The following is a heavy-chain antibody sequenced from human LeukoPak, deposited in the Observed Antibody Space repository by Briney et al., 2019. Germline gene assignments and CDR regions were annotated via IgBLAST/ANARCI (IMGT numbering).Heavy chain of an antibody. V-gene: IGHV4-34*01. D-gene: IGHD6-19*01. J-gene: IGHJ4*02. CDR3: ARVGQWLFSSDH. CDR2: INHSGST. CDR1: GGSFSGYY. Sequence: SETLSLTCAVYGGSFSGYYWSWIRQPPGKGLEWIGEINHSGSTNYNPSLKSRVTISVDTSKNQFSLKLSSVTAADTAVYYCARVGQWLFSSDHWGQGTLVTVSS.